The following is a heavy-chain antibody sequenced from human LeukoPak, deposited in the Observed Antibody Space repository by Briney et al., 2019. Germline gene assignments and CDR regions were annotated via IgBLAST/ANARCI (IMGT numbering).Heavy chain of an antibody. CDR1: GGSISSSSYH. D-gene: IGHD3-9*01. CDR3: ARQYYDILTGHAHAFDI. Sequence: SETLSLTCTVSGGSISSSSYHWGWIRQPPGKGLEWIGSIYYSGSTYYNPSLKSRVTISVDTSKNQFSLKLSSVTAADTAVYYCARQYYDILTGHAHAFDIWGQGTMVTVSS. J-gene: IGHJ3*02. CDR2: IYYSGST. V-gene: IGHV4-39*01.